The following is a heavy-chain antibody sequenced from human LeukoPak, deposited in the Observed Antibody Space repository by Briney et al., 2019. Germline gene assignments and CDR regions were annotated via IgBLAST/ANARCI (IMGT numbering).Heavy chain of an antibody. V-gene: IGHV3-7*01. D-gene: IGHD3/OR15-3a*01. CDR3: ASGRHDFLH. CDR2: INLDGTGE. CDR1: GFVFSTYW. J-gene: IGHJ4*02. Sequence: GGSLRLSCAVSGFVFSTYWMTWVRQAPGKGVEWVANINLDGTGEHYVDSSLKGRFTISRDNAKNSLYLQMTSLRVEDTAVYYCASGRHDFLHWGQGTLVTVSS.